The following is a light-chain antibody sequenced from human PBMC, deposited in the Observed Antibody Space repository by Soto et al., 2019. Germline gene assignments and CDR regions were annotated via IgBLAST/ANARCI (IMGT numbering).Light chain of an antibody. Sequence: DIQMTQSPSSLSASVGDRVTITCRASQSISSYLNWYQQKPGKAPKLLIYAASSLQSGVTSRFSGSGSGTDFPLTIRSLQHEDFATYYCQQSYSTPFTFGQGTKLEIK. CDR3: QQSYSTPFT. V-gene: IGKV1-39*01. J-gene: IGKJ2*01. CDR2: AAS. CDR1: QSISSY.